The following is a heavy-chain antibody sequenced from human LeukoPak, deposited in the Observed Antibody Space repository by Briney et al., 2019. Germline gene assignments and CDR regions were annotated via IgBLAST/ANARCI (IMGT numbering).Heavy chain of an antibody. V-gene: IGHV3-9*03. CDR3: ASKKVGYCSGGSCYGDAFDI. CDR2: ISWNSGSI. Sequence: PGGSLRLSCAASGFTFDDYAMHWVRQAPGKGLEWVSGISWNSGSIGYADSVKGRFTISRDNAKNSLYLQMNSLRAEDMALYYCASKKVGYCSGGSCYGDAFDIWGQGTMVIVSS. D-gene: IGHD2-15*01. CDR1: GFTFDDYA. J-gene: IGHJ3*02.